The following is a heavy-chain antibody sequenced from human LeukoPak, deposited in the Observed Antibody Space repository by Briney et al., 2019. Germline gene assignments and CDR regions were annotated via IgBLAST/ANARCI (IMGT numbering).Heavy chain of an antibody. D-gene: IGHD6-19*01. CDR3: ARRHSSGWYLSY. CDR1: GGSISSYY. CDR2: IYYSGST. J-gene: IGHJ4*02. Sequence: SETLSLTCTVSGGSISSYYWSWIRQPPGKGLEWIGYIYYSGSTNYNPSLKSRVTISVDTSKSQFSLKLSSVTAADTAVYYCARRHSSGWYLSYWGQGTLVTVSS. V-gene: IGHV4-59*08.